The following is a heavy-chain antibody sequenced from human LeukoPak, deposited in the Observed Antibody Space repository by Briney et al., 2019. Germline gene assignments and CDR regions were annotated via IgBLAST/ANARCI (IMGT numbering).Heavy chain of an antibody. CDR3: AREGSDAYYYDSSGYYYFDY. Sequence: GGSLRLSCAASGFTFSSYGMHWVRQAPGKGLEWVAVISYDGSNKYYADSVKGRFTISRDNSKNTLYLQMNSLRAEDTAVYYCAREGSDAYYYDSSGYYYFDYWGQGTLVTVSS. D-gene: IGHD3-22*01. V-gene: IGHV3-30*03. J-gene: IGHJ4*02. CDR1: GFTFSSYG. CDR2: ISYDGSNK.